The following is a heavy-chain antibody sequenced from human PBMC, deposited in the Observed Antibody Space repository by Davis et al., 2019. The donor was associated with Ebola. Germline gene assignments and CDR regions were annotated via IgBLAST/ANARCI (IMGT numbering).Heavy chain of an antibody. V-gene: IGHV1-69*04. Sequence: SVKVSCKASGCPFFSYTIRWVRQAPGQGLEWMGRIIPILGIANYAQKFQGRVTITADKSTSTAYMELSSLRSEDTAVYYCARDNDSSGYYYRYWGQGSQVTVSS. CDR3: ARDNDSSGYYYRY. D-gene: IGHD3-22*01. CDR2: IIPILGIA. CDR1: GCPFFSYT. J-gene: IGHJ4*02.